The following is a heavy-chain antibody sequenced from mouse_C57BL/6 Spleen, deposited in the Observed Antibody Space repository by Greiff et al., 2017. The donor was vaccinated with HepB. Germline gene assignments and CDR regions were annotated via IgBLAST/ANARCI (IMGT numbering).Heavy chain of an antibody. D-gene: IGHD2-3*01. CDR2: FHPYNDDT. CDR1: GYTFTTYP. J-gene: IGHJ4*01. V-gene: IGHV1-47*01. Sequence: VMLVESGAELVKPGASVKMSCKASGYTFTTYPIEWMKQNHGKSLEWIGNFHPYNDDTKYNEKFKGKATLTVEKSSSTVYLELSRLTSDDSAVYYCAILYEGYAMDYWGQGTSVTVSS. CDR3: AILYEGYAMDY.